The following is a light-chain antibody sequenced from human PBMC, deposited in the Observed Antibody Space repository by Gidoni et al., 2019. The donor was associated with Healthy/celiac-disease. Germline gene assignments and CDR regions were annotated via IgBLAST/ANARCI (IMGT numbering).Light chain of an antibody. CDR3: LQDYNYPVT. CDR2: AAS. V-gene: IGKV1-6*01. Sequence: AIQMTQSPSSLSASVGDRVTITCRASQGIRNDLGWYQQKPGKAPKLLIYAASSLQSGVPSRFSVSGSGTDFTLTISSLHPEDFATYCCLQDYNYPVTFGGGTKVEIK. CDR1: QGIRND. J-gene: IGKJ4*01.